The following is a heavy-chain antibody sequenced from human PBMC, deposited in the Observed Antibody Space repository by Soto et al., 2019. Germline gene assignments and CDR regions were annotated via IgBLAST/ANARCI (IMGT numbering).Heavy chain of an antibody. CDR3: ARDPSHGSGSYLDY. CDR2: VWYDGGKR. J-gene: IGHJ4*02. Sequence: LRVSCVASGCSFNNFVMHGVRQAPGRGLEGGASVWYDGGKRYYADSVKGRFTISSDNSKSTLYVKMSSLRAEDTAVYFCARDPSHGSGSYLDYWGQGALVTVSS. D-gene: IGHD3-10*01. V-gene: IGHV3-33*01. CDR1: GCSFNNFV.